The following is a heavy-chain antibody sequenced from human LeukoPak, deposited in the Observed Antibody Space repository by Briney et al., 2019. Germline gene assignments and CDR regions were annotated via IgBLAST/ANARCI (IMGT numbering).Heavy chain of an antibody. Sequence: GGSLRLSCAASGFTFSSYSMNWVRQAPGKGLEWVAVISYDGSNKYYADSVKGRFTISRDNSKNTLYLQMNSLRAEDTAVYYCARDRAIAAAGLDYWGQGTLVTVSS. CDR1: GFTFSSYS. D-gene: IGHD6-13*01. CDR3: ARDRAIAAAGLDY. CDR2: ISYDGSNK. V-gene: IGHV3-30*03. J-gene: IGHJ4*02.